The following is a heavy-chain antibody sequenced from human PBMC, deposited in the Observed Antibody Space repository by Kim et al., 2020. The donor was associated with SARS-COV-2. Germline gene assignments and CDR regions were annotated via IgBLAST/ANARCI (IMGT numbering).Heavy chain of an antibody. V-gene: IGHV3-7*03. Sequence: GGSLRLSCAASGFTFSSYWMSWVRQAPGKGLEWVANIKQDGSEKYYVDSVKGRFTISRDNAKNSLYLQMNSLRAEDTAVYYCARGGGIQLWLLRGWGQGTLVTVSS. CDR3: ARGGGIQLWLLRG. J-gene: IGHJ4*02. CDR2: IKQDGSEK. CDR1: GFTFSSYW. D-gene: IGHD5-18*01.